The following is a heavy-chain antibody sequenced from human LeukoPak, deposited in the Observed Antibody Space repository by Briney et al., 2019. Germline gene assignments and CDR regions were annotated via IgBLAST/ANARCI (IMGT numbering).Heavy chain of an antibody. CDR3: ARDFRGSVDAFDI. V-gene: IGHV4-59*02. CDR1: GGSVSDYY. CDR2: MYYSGRT. J-gene: IGHJ3*02. Sequence: SETLSLTCTVSGGSVSDYYGNWMRQPPGKGLEWIGYMYYSGRTNYNPSLKSRVSISVDTSKNQFSLKLSSVTAADTAVYYCARDFRGSVDAFDIWGQGTMVAVSS.